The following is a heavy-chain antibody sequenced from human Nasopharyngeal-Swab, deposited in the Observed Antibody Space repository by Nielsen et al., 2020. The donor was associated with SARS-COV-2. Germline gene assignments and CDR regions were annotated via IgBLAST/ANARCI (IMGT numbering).Heavy chain of an antibody. CDR3: ARFTRTAAAKYYFDY. CDR1: GFNFSDYG. V-gene: IGHV3-33*01. J-gene: IGHJ4*02. CDR2: VWHDGNNK. D-gene: IGHD6-13*01. Sequence: GESLKISCTASGFNFSDYGMHWVRQAPGNGLEWVAVVWHDGNNKYHAESVKGRFTISRDNAKNSLYLQMNSLRAEDTAVYYCARFTRTAAAKYYFDYWGQGTLVTVSS.